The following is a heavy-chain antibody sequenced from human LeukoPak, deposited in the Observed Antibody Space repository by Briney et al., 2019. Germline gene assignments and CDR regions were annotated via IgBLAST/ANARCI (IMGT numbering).Heavy chain of an antibody. CDR2: IIPILGIA. J-gene: IGHJ4*02. Sequence: SVKVSCTASGGTFSSYAISWVRQAPGQGLEWMGRIIPILGIANYAQTFQGRVTITADKSTSTAYMELTSLRSEDTAVYYCAREPPHYYDSSGYEFDYWGQGTLVTVSS. V-gene: IGHV1-69*04. D-gene: IGHD3-22*01. CDR3: AREPPHYYDSSGYEFDY. CDR1: GGTFSSYA.